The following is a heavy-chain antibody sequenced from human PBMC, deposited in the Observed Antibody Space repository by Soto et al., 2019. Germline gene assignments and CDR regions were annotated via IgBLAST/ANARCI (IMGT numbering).Heavy chain of an antibody. J-gene: IGHJ5*02. CDR1: GGSISSSNW. CDR2: IYHSGSA. V-gene: IGHV4-4*02. D-gene: IGHD2-15*01. Sequence: SETLSLTCAVPGGSISSSNWWSWVRQPPGKGLEWIGEIYHSGSANYNPSLKSRVTISVDKSKNQFSLKLSPVTAADTAVYYCARDKCSGGSCGNWFDPWGQGTLVTVSS. CDR3: ARDKCSGGSCGNWFDP.